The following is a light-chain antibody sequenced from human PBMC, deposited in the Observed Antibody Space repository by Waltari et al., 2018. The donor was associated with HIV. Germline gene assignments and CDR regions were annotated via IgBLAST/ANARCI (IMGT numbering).Light chain of an antibody. CDR1: QGIANW. V-gene: IGKV1D-12*01. J-gene: IGKJ5*01. CDR2: GAY. Sequence: DIQMTQFPSSVSASVGDRVTLTCRATQGIANWVAWYQQKPGKAPKILIHGAYILQAGVPSRFSGSGSGTFFSLTINSLQPEDFATYYCQQTNSFPITFGQGTRLDSK. CDR3: QQTNSFPIT.